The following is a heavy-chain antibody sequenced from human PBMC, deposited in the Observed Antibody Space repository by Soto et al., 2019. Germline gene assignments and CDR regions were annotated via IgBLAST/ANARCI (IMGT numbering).Heavy chain of an antibody. CDR3: AGDRYDFWSGYPEAV. CDR1: GGSISSYY. CDR2: IYYSGST. J-gene: IGHJ6*02. Sequence: SETLSLTCTVSGGSISSYYWSWIRQPPGKGLGWIGYIYYSGSTNYNPSLKSRVTISVDTSKNQFSLKLSSVTAADTAVYYCAGDRYDFWSGYPEAVWGQGTTVTVSS. V-gene: IGHV4-59*01. D-gene: IGHD3-3*01.